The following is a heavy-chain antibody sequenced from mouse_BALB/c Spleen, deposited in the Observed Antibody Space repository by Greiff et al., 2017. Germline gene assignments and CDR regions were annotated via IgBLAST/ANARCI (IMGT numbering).Heavy chain of an antibody. D-gene: IGHD1-1*01. CDR2: IDPANGNT. V-gene: IGHV14-3*02. Sequence: EVQLQQSGAELVKPGASVKLSCTASGFNIKDTYMHWVKQRPEQGLEWIGRIDPANGNTKYDPKFQGKATITADPSSNTAYLQLSSLTSEDTAVYYCARDYYGSSGYFDYWGQGTTLTVSS. CDR1: GFNIKDTY. CDR3: ARDYYGSSGYFDY. J-gene: IGHJ2*01.